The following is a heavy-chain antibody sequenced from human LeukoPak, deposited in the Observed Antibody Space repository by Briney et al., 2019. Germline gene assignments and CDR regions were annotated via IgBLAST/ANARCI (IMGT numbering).Heavy chain of an antibody. CDR2: IYYSGST. Sequence: PSETLSLTCTVSGGSISSSSYYWGWIRQPPGKGLEWIGSIYYSGSTYYNPSLKSRVTISEDTSKNQFSLKLSSVTAADTAVYYCARQNVLLWFGEGWGQGTLVTVSS. D-gene: IGHD3-10*01. CDR3: ARQNVLLWFGEG. CDR1: GGSISSSSYY. J-gene: IGHJ4*02. V-gene: IGHV4-39*01.